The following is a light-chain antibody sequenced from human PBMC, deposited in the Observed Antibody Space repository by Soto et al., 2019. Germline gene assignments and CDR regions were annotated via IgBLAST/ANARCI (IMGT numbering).Light chain of an antibody. Sequence: QSVLTQPPSVSGAPGQRVTISCTGSSSNIGAGYDVHWYQQLPGTAPKLLIYGNSNRTSGVPARFSGSKSGTSASLAITGLQAEDEADYYCQSYDSSLIGSVFGGGTQLTVL. CDR1: SSNIGAGYD. V-gene: IGLV1-40*01. CDR2: GNS. CDR3: QSYDSSLIGSV. J-gene: IGLJ7*01.